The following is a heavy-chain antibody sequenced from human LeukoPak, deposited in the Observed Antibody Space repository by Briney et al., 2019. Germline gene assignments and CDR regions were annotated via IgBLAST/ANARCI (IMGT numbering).Heavy chain of an antibody. CDR1: GYTFTGYY. CDR3: ARGGIVGATPPDY. D-gene: IGHD1-26*01. J-gene: IGHJ4*02. V-gene: IGHV1-2*02. CDR2: INPNSGGT. Sequence: GASVKVSCKASGYTFTGYYMHWVRQAPGQGLEWMGWINPNSGGTNYAQKFQGRVTMTRDASISTAYMELSRLRSDDTAVYYCARGGIVGATPPDYWGQGTLVTVSS.